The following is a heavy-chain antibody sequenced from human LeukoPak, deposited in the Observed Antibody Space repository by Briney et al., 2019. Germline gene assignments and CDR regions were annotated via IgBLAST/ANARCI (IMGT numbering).Heavy chain of an antibody. CDR2: IYTSGST. V-gene: IGHV4-4*07. Sequence: SETLSLTCTVSGGSISSYYWSWIRQPAGKGLEWIGCIYTSGSTNYNPSLKSRVTMSVDTSKNQFSLKLSSVTAADTAVYYCARDGGVVVAAAPAVFDIWGQGTIVTVSS. CDR1: GGSISSYY. J-gene: IGHJ3*02. CDR3: ARDGGVVVAAAPAVFDI. D-gene: IGHD2-2*01.